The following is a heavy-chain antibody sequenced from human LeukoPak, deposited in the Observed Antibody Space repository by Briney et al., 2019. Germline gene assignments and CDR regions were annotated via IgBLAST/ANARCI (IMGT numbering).Heavy chain of an antibody. D-gene: IGHD3-3*01. J-gene: IGHJ4*02. CDR3: ARSHLEQYYDFWSGYYSAAGYFDY. CDR1: GGSISSYY. V-gene: IGHV4-59*01. Sequence: SETLSLTCTVSGGSISSYYWSWIRQPPGKGLEWIGYIYYSGSTNYNPSLKSRVTTSVDTSKNQFSLKLSSVTAADTAVYYCARSHLEQYYDFWSGYYSAAGYFDYWGQGTLVTVSS. CDR2: IYYSGST.